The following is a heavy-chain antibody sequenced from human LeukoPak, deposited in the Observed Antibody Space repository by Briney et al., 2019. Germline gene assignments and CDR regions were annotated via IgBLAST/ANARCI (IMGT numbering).Heavy chain of an antibody. CDR3: ARDSVVRETEPYHYYYDSSGYYHYYGMDV. V-gene: IGHV3-53*01. J-gene: IGHJ6*02. CDR1: GLTLSSNY. CDR2: FYSCCST. Sequence: PGGSLTLSCAASGLTLSSNYMSWVRQAPGKGLEWVSVFYSCCSTYFPDSLKGRFTISRNNSKNTLYLQINSLRAEDTAVYYCARDSVVRETEPYHYYYDSSGYYHYYGMDVWGQGTTVTVSS. D-gene: IGHD3-22*01.